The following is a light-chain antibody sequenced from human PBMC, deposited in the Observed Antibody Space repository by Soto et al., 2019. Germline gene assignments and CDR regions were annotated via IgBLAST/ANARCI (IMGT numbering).Light chain of an antibody. V-gene: IGKV1-39*01. CDR3: QQSYKIPS. CDR1: RNVSIY. J-gene: IGKJ5*01. Sequence: ESPLTKSPSSLAASVGDRLTLTCRASRNVSIYLNWYQHKPGKGPTLLIHATSNLQIGVPSRFSGSGSGTEFTLTISSLEPEDFGTYYCQQSYKIPSFGHGSRLE. CDR2: ATS.